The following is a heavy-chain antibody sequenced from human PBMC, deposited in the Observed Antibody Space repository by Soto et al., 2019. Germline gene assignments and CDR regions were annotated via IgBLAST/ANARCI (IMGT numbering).Heavy chain of an antibody. J-gene: IGHJ5*02. CDR2: IYYSGST. V-gene: IGHV4-59*08. Sequence: TSETLSLTCTVSGGSISSYYWSWIRQPPGKGLEWIGYIYYSGSTNYNPSLKSRVTISVDTSKNQFSLKLSSVTAADTAVYYCARRYGDYPEEFWFDPWGQGTLVTVSS. D-gene: IGHD4-17*01. CDR1: GGSISSYY. CDR3: ARRYGDYPEEFWFDP.